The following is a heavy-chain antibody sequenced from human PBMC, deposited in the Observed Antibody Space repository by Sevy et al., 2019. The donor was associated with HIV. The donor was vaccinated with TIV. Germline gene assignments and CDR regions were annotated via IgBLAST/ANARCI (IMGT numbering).Heavy chain of an antibody. CDR2: VSSDESNK. J-gene: IGHJ6*02. Sequence: GGSLRLSCAASGFTFINYGMYWVRQAPGKGPEWVAFVSSDESNKYYVESVKGRFTISRDNSKNTLYLQMNSLRPEDRAVYYCARDAQRLPLGELSRIPSARGGMDVWVQGTAVTVSS. V-gene: IGHV3-33*07. D-gene: IGHD3-16*02. CDR3: ARDAQRLPLGELSRIPSARGGMDV. CDR1: GFTFINYG.